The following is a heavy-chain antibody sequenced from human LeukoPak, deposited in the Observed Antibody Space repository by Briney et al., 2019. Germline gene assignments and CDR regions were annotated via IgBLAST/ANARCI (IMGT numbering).Heavy chain of an antibody. CDR1: GGSISGYY. CDR3: ARALTTYYDFWSGYSSSGPDAFDI. Sequence: SETLSLTCTVSGGSISGYYWSWIRQPPGKGLEWIGYFYNTGSTNYDPSLKSRVTISVDTSKNQFSLKLSSVTAADTAVYYCARALTTYYDFWSGYSSSGPDAFDIWGQGTMVTVSS. CDR2: FYNTGST. J-gene: IGHJ3*02. D-gene: IGHD3-3*01. V-gene: IGHV4-59*01.